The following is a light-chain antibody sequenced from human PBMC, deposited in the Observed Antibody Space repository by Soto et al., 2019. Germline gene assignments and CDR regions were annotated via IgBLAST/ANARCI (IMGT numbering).Light chain of an antibody. CDR2: DAS. CDR3: QQRSSWPLLT. V-gene: IGKV3-11*01. J-gene: IGKJ4*01. CDR1: QSVSSSY. Sequence: EIVLTQSPGTLSLSPGERATLSCRASQSVSSSYLAWYQQKPGQAPRLLIYDASNRATGIPARSSGSGSGTDFTLTISSLEPEDFAVYYCQQRSSWPLLTFGGGTKVDIK.